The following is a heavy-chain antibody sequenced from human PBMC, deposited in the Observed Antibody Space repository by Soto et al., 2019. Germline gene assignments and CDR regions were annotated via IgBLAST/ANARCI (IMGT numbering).Heavy chain of an antibody. CDR2: INPSGGST. J-gene: IGHJ4*02. D-gene: IGHD3-22*01. CDR1: GYTFTSYY. CDR3: RADTSGYYYYFDY. Sequence: QVQLVQSGAEVKKPGASVKVSCKASGYTFTSYYMHWVRQAPGQGIEWMGIINPSGGSTSYAQKFQGRVTMTRDTSTSTVYMQLSSLRSEDTAVYYCRADTSGYYYYFDYWGQGTLVTVSS. V-gene: IGHV1-46*01.